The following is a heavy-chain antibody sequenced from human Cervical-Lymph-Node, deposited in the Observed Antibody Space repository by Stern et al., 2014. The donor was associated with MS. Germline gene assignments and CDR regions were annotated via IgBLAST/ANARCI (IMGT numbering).Heavy chain of an antibody. CDR3: ARDHVVPAAIRLLDYYYGMDV. CDR2: ISAYHGNT. V-gene: IGHV1-18*01. D-gene: IGHD2-2*02. CDR1: GYPFTSYG. Sequence: VQLVQSGAEVKKPGASVKVSCKASGYPFTSYGISWGRQAPGQGLEWMGWISAYHGNTNYAQKLQGRVTMTTDTSTSTAYMELRSLRSDDTAVYYCARDHVVPAAIRLLDYYYGMDVWGQGTTVTVSS. J-gene: IGHJ6*02.